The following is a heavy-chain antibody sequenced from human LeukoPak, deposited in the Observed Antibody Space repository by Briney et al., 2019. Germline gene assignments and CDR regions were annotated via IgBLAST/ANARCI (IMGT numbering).Heavy chain of an antibody. CDR3: ARGGVQLERRRGAFDI. V-gene: IGHV3-11*01. J-gene: IGHJ3*02. Sequence: GGSLRLSCAASGFTFSDYYMSWLRQAPGKGLEWVSYISSSGSTIYYADSVKGRFTISRDNAKNSLYLQMNSLRAEDTAVYYCARGGVQLERRRGAFDIWGQGTMVTVSS. CDR1: GFTFSDYY. D-gene: IGHD1-1*01. CDR2: ISSSGSTI.